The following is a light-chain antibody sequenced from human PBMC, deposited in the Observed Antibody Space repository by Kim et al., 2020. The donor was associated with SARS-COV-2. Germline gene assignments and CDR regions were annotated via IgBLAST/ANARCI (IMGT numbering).Light chain of an antibody. CDR3: QVWDISSDHWV. Sequence: SYELTQPPSVSVAPGETARITCGGNIEFKSVHWYQQRPGQAPMMVIYYNSDRPSGISERFSGSKSENTATLTISRVEAGDEADYYCQVWDISSDHWVFGG. J-gene: IGLJ3*02. CDR2: YNS. V-gene: IGLV3-21*04. CDR1: IEFKS.